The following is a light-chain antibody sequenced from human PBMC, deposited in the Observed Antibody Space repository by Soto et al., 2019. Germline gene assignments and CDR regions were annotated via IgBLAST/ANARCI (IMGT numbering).Light chain of an antibody. CDR3: QQRSNWPALT. Sequence: EIVFTQSPGTLPLSPGERSALSCRASQSVSSYLAWYQQKPGQAPRLLIYDASNRATGIPARFSGSGSGTDLTLTISSLEPEDFAFYYCQQRSNWPALTFGGGTKVDIK. CDR1: QSVSSY. V-gene: IGKV3-11*01. CDR2: DAS. J-gene: IGKJ4*01.